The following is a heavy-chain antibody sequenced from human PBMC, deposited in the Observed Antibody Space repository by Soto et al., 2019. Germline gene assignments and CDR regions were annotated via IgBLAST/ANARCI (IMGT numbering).Heavy chain of an antibody. CDR1: GGSISSSSYY. Sequence: KTSETLSLTCTVCGGSISSSSYYWGWIRQPPGKGLEWIGSIYYSGSTYYNPSLKSRVTISVDTSKNQFSLKLSSVTAADTAVYYCARVLRFLEWLSRMDVWGQGTTVTVSS. D-gene: IGHD3-3*01. CDR3: ARVLRFLEWLSRMDV. J-gene: IGHJ6*02. CDR2: IYYSGST. V-gene: IGHV4-39*01.